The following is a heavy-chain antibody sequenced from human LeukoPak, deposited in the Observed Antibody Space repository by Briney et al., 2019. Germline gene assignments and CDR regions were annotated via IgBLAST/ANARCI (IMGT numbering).Heavy chain of an antibody. J-gene: IGHJ4*02. CDR3: ARDQPIGYNYGHPFDN. CDR1: GFTFSDYY. D-gene: IGHD5-18*01. Sequence: GGSLRLSCAASGFTFSDYYMSWIRQAPGKGLEWVSYISSSGSTIYYADSVKGRFTISRDNAKNSPYLQMNNLRVEDTAVYYCARDQPIGYNYGHPFDNWGQGTLVTVSS. V-gene: IGHV3-11*04. CDR2: ISSSGSTI.